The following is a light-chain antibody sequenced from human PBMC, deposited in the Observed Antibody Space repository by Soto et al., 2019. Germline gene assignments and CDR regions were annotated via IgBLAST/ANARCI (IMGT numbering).Light chain of an antibody. J-gene: IGLJ1*01. CDR1: SSDFGSYKF. Sequence: QSVLTQPASVSGSPGQSVTISCTGTSSDFGSYKFVSWYQHHPGKVPKVIIYETSKRPSGVSDRFSGSKSGNTASLTISGLQAEDEADYYCFSFTSTNTHVFRSGTKVTVL. CDR3: FSFTSTNTHV. V-gene: IGLV2-23*01. CDR2: ETS.